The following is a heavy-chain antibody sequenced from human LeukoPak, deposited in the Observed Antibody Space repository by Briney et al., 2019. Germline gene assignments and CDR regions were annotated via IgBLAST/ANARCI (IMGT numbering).Heavy chain of an antibody. V-gene: IGHV3-23*01. CDR2: ISGVGGST. CDR1: GFTVSSNY. Sequence: GGSLRLSCAASGFTVSSNYMSWVRQAPGKGLEWVSGISGVGGSTYFADSVKGRFTISRDNSKNTLYLQMNSLRAEDTAVYYCAKDGYYDSSAYYYVRYFDLWGRGTLVTVSS. D-gene: IGHD3-22*01. CDR3: AKDGYYDSSAYYYVRYFDL. J-gene: IGHJ2*01.